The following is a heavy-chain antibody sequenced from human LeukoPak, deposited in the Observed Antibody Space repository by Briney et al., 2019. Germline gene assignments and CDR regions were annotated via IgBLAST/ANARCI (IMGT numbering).Heavy chain of an antibody. CDR3: ARLTGYSSESWFDP. CDR1: GGSISSYY. CDR2: IYYSGST. J-gene: IGHJ5*02. V-gene: IGHV4-59*01. D-gene: IGHD3-9*01. Sequence: PETLSLTCTVSGGSISSYYWSWIRQPPGKGLEWIGYIYYSGSTNYNPSLKSRVTISVDTSKNQFSLKLRSVTAADTAVYYCARLTGYSSESWFDPWGQGTLVTVSS.